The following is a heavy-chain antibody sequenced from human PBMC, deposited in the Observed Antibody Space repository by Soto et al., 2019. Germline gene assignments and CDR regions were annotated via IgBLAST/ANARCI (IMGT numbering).Heavy chain of an antibody. Sequence: QVQLVQSGAEVKKPGASVKVSCKASGYTFTSYGISWVRQAPGQGLEWMGRISAYNGNINYAQKLQGIVTRTTDTSTSTAYMELRIRRSDDTAVYYCARGTLSYYDSSGYYSGAAFDIWGQGTMVTVSS. V-gene: IGHV1-18*01. D-gene: IGHD3-22*01. CDR2: ISAYNGNI. J-gene: IGHJ3*02. CDR3: ARGTLSYYDSSGYYSGAAFDI. CDR1: GYTFTSYG.